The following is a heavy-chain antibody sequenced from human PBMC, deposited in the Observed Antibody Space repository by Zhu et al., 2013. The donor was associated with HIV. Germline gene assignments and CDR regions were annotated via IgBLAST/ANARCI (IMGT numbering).Heavy chain of an antibody. CDR2: INPDSGDT. CDR3: ARSLGLTFGVVV. Sequence: LVQSGAEVKKPGASVTVSCKSSGYAFVGYYMHWVRQVPGQGFEWMGWINPDSGDTDYAQKFLGRVSITRDMSIGTAFMEVRRLTSDDTAVYYCARSLGLTFGVVVWGQGTLVTVSS. V-gene: IGHV1-2*02. CDR1: GYAFVGYY. D-gene: IGHD3-3*01. J-gene: IGHJ4*02.